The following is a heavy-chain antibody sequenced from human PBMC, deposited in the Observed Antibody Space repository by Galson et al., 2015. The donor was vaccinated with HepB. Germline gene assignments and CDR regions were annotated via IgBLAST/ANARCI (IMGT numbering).Heavy chain of an antibody. CDR2: INHSGST. J-gene: IGHJ5*02. V-gene: IGHV4-34*01. Sequence: SETLSLTCAVYGGSFSGYYWSWIRQPPGKGLEWIGEINHSGSTNYNPSLKSRVTISVDTSKNQFSLKLSSVTAADTAVYYCARGRRSSSSHNWFDPWGQGTLVTVSS. CDR1: GGSFSGYY. D-gene: IGHD6-6*01. CDR3: ARGRRSSSSHNWFDP.